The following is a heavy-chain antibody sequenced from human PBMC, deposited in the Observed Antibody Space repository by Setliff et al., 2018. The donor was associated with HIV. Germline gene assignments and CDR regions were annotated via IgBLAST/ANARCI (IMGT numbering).Heavy chain of an antibody. V-gene: IGHV4-39*07. CDR2: IYYSGTT. J-gene: IGHJ6*03. D-gene: IGHD2-2*01. CDR1: GGSISGSDYY. CDR3: ARADIVVVPAAISSIFYYYYYMDV. Sequence: PSETLSLTCTVSGGSISGSDYYWAWIRQPPGKGLEWIGSIYYSGTTYYNPSLKSRVTLSVDTSKHQFSLKLSSVTAADTAVYYCARADIVVVPAAISSIFYYYYYMDVWGKGTTVTV.